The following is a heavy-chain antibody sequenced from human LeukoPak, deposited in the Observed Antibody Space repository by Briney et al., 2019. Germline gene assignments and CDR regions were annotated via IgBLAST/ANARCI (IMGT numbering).Heavy chain of an antibody. V-gene: IGHV4-39*07. CDR2: IFNSGST. CDR3: VPTLDY. Sequence: KTSETLSLTCTVSGGSISSSKYYWGWIRQPPGKGLEWIGTIFNSGSTHYNPSLKSRVTISVDTSKNQFSLKLSSVTAADTAVYYCVPTLDYWGQGTLVTVSS. CDR1: GGSISSSKYY. J-gene: IGHJ4*02.